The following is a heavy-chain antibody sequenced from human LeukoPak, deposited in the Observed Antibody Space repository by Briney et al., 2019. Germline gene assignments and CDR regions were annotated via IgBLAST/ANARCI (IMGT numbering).Heavy chain of an antibody. J-gene: IGHJ4*02. Sequence: PSETLSLTCTVSGGSISSSSYYWGWIRQPPGKGLEWIGSIYYSGSTYYNPSLKSRVTISVDTSKNQFSLKLSSVTAADTAVYCCARRRMLGGPDYDILTGDYNTPFDYWGQGTLVTVSS. CDR2: IYYSGST. CDR3: ARRRMLGGPDYDILTGDYNTPFDY. D-gene: IGHD3-9*01. V-gene: IGHV4-39*01. CDR1: GGSISSSSYY.